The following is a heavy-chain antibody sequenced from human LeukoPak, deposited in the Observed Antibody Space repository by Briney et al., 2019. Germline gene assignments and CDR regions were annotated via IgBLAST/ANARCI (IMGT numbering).Heavy chain of an antibody. J-gene: IGHJ4*02. V-gene: IGHV4-39*07. CDR1: GGSISSSSYY. CDR3: ASLATVVTPGYFDY. Sequence: PSETLSLTCTVSGGSISSSSYYWGWIRQPPGKGLEWIGSIYYSGSTYYNPSLKSRVTISVDTSKNQFSLKLSSVTAADTAVYYCASLATVVTPGYFDYWGQGTLVTVSS. D-gene: IGHD4-23*01. CDR2: IYYSGST.